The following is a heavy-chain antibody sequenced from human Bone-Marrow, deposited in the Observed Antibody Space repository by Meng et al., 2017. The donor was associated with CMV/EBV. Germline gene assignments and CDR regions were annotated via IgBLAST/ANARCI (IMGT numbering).Heavy chain of an antibody. D-gene: IGHD2-2*02. CDR3: AKDNIVVVPAAIPGVGMDV. CDR2: IRYDGSNK. V-gene: IGHV3-30*02. CDR1: GFTFSSYG. Sequence: GGSLRLSCAASGFTFSSYGMHWVRQAPGKGLEWVAFIRYDGSNKYYADSVKGRFTISRDNSKNTLYLQMNSLRAEDTAVYYCAKDNIVVVPAAIPGVGMDVWGQGTTVTVSS. J-gene: IGHJ6*02.